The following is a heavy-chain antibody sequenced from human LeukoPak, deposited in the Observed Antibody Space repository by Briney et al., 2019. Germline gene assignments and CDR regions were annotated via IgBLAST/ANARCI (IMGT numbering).Heavy chain of an antibody. CDR2: IKEDGSQT. CDR1: GFRVGSFW. Sequence: GGSLRLSCAASGFRVGSFWMNWMRQAQGTGLEWVGHIKEDGSQTNYIDSVTGRFTISRDNAKDSLYLQMNSLRAEDTAVYFCARDVGWFHFDSWGQGILVTVSS. CDR3: ARDVGWFHFDS. D-gene: IGHD2-15*01. J-gene: IGHJ4*02. V-gene: IGHV3-7*01.